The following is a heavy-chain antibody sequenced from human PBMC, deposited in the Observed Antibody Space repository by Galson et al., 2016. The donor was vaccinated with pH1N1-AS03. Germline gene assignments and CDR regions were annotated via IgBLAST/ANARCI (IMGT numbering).Heavy chain of an antibody. CDR3: AKVTRERSIDMDFEH. V-gene: IGHV3-23*01. J-gene: IGHJ4*02. Sequence: SLRLSCAASGFTFSYYAMSWVRQAPGKGPEWVSAIRNGGGTIWYADSVKGRFTISRDDSKNTLYLQMNSLRVGDTALYYCAKVTRERSIDMDFEHWGQGTPVTVSP. CDR2: IRNGGGTI. CDR1: GFTFSYYA. D-gene: IGHD3-9*01.